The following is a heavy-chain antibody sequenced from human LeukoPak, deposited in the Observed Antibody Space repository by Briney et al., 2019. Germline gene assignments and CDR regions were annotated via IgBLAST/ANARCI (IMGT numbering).Heavy chain of an antibody. CDR3: ARAGVFIAVAGLFDY. CDR2: INPNSGGT. Sequence: VASVRVSCKASGYTFTGYYMHWVRQAPGQGLEWMGWINPNSGGTNYAQKFQGRVTMTRDTSISTAYMELSRLRSDDTAVYYCARAGVFIAVAGLFDYWGQGTLVTVSS. J-gene: IGHJ4*02. D-gene: IGHD6-19*01. V-gene: IGHV1-2*02. CDR1: GYTFTGYY.